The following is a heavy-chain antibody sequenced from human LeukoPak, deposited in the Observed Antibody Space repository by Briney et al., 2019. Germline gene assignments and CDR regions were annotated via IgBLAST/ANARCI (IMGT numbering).Heavy chain of an antibody. Sequence: SGTLSLTCAVFGGSITTGNWWNWVRQSPGKGLEWIGEIYPGGHTNYNPSLKSRVTISVDTSKNQFSLKLSSVTAADTAVYYCARYRTYLAAAGGSNWFDPWGQRTLVTVSS. CDR1: GGSITTGNW. CDR2: IYPGGHT. CDR3: ARYRTYLAAAGGSNWFDP. J-gene: IGHJ5*02. D-gene: IGHD6-13*01. V-gene: IGHV4-4*02.